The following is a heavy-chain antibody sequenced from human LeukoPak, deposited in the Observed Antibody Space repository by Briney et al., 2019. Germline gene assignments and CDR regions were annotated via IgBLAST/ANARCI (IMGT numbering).Heavy chain of an antibody. CDR1: GGSFSGYY. CDR3: TRGTVTTYYFDC. D-gene: IGHD4-17*01. CDR2: IHNSGTT. V-gene: IGHV4-59*01. J-gene: IGHJ4*02. Sequence: SETLSLTCAVYGGSFSGYYWSWIRQPPGKELEWIGYIHNSGTTNYNPSLKSRVTMSVNTSKNQFSLRLSSVTAADTAVYYCTRGTVTTYYFDCWGQGTLVTVSS.